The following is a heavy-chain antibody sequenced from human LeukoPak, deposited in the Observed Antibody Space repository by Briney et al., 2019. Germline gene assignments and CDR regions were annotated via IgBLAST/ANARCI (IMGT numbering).Heavy chain of an antibody. J-gene: IGHJ6*02. V-gene: IGHV3-53*01. CDR2: IYSGGST. CDR3: ARDPYSSSWSYGMDV. D-gene: IGHD6-13*01. Sequence: GGSLRLSCAASGFTVSNNYMSWVRQAPGKGLEWVSVIYSGGSTYYADSVKGRFTISRDNAQTSLYLHMNSLRAEDTAVYYCARDPYSSSWSYGMDVWGQGTTVTVSS. CDR1: GFTVSNNY.